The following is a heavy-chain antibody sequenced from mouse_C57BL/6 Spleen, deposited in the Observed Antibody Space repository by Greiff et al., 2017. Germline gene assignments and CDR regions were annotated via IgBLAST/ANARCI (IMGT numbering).Heavy chain of an antibody. CDR3: AYGSSYSYYFDY. V-gene: IGHV1-69*01. CDR2: IDPSDSYT. D-gene: IGHD1-1*01. CDR1: GYTFTSYW. Sequence: QVQLQQPGAELVMPGASVKLSCKASGYTFTSYWMHWVKQRPGQGLEWIGEIDPSDSYTKYNQKFKGKSTLTVDKSSSTAYMQLLSLTSEDSAVYYCAYGSSYSYYFDYWGQGTTLTVSS. J-gene: IGHJ2*01.